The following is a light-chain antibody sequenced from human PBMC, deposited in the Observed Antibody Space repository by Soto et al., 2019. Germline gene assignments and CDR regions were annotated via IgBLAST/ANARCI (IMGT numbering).Light chain of an antibody. CDR3: QQYVSSPT. Sequence: IVFTQSPGTLSLSPGERATLSCRASQSVSSSYLSWYQHKPGQAPRLLIYGASSRATGIPERFSGSGSGTDFTLTISRLEPEDFGVYYCQQYVSSPTFGQGTNVDIK. J-gene: IGKJ1*01. CDR2: GAS. V-gene: IGKV3-20*01. CDR1: QSVSSSY.